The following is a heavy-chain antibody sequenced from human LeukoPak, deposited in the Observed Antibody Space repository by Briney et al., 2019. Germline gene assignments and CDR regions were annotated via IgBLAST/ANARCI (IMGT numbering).Heavy chain of an antibody. CDR3: GRSSGYYFDY. Sequence: PSETLSLTCTVSGGSISSGSYYWSWIRQPAGKGLEWIGRIYTSGSTNYNPSLKSRVTISVDTSKNQFSLKLSSVTAADTAVYYCGRSSGYYFDYWGQGTLGTVSS. J-gene: IGHJ4*02. CDR2: IYTSGST. CDR1: GGSISSGSYY. V-gene: IGHV4-61*02. D-gene: IGHD5-12*01.